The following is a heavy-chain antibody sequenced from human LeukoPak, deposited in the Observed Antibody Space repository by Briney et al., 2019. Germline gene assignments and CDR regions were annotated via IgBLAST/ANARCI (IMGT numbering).Heavy chain of an antibody. Sequence: GASVKVSCKASGYTFTNYGISWVRQAPGQGLDWMGWISAYNGNKVYAQELQGRVTMTTDTSTSTAYMELRSLRSDDTAVYYCARDKAVTTELTQYFQHWGQGTLVTVSS. CDR1: GYTFTNYG. J-gene: IGHJ1*01. CDR2: ISAYNGNK. CDR3: ARDKAVTTELTQYFQH. V-gene: IGHV1-18*01. D-gene: IGHD4-11*01.